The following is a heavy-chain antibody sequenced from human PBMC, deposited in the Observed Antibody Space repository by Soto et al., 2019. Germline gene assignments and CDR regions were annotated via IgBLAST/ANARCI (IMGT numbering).Heavy chain of an antibody. Sequence: GWSLGLSCAASGLPFGIYWMSWFRQDPGRGLEWVANIKQDGSEQYYVDSVRGRFTISRDNGKNSLYLQMNGLRAEDTAVYYCAKDWRYCSAASCPLAEYFQHWGQGTLVTVSS. CDR2: IKQDGSEQ. D-gene: IGHD2-15*01. CDR3: AKDWRYCSAASCPLAEYFQH. CDR1: GLPFGIYW. V-gene: IGHV3-7*03. J-gene: IGHJ1*01.